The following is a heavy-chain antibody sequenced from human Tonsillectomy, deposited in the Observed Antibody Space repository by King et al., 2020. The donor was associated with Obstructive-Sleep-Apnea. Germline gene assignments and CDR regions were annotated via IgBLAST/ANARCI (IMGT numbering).Heavy chain of an antibody. CDR1: GYSFTSYW. V-gene: IGHV5-51*01. J-gene: IGHJ4*02. D-gene: IGHD5-18*01. Sequence: QLVQSGAEVKKPGESLKISCKGSGYSFTSYWIGCVRQMPGKGLEWMGIIYPGDSDTRYSPSFQGQVTISADKSISTAYLQWSSLKASDTAMYYCARQGTDRGYSYGVEYWGQGTLVTVSS. CDR2: IYPGDSDT. CDR3: ARQGTDRGYSYGVEY.